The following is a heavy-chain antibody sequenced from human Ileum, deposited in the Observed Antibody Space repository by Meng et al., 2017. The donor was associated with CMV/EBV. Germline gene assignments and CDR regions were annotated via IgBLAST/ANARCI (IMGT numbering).Heavy chain of an antibody. CDR3: TRVEFGVGNDH. Sequence: GESLKISCAASGFTFSSYWMHWVRQAPGKGLVWVSRINSDGSSTSYADSVKGRFTISRDNAKNTLYLQMNSLRVEDTAVYYCTRVEFGVGNDHWGQGTLVTVSS. J-gene: IGHJ4*02. CDR2: INSDGSST. V-gene: IGHV3-74*01. CDR1: GFTFSSYW. D-gene: IGHD3-3*01.